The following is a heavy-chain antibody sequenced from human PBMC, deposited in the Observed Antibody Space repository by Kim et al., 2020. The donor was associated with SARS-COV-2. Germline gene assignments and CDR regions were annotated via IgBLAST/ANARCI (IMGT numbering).Heavy chain of an antibody. V-gene: IGHV4-59*09. CDR3: ARGGSIAAADDY. Sequence: NYHPSLKSRVTISVDTSKNQFSLKLSSVTAADTAVYYCARGGSIAAADDYWGQGTLVTVSS. J-gene: IGHJ4*02. D-gene: IGHD6-13*01.